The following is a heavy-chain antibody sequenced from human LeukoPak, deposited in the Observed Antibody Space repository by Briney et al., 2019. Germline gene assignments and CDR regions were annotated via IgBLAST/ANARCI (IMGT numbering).Heavy chain of an antibody. CDR1: GFTFSSYG. CDR2: IWYDGSNK. Sequence: GRSLRLSCAASGFTFSSYGLHWVRQAPGKGLEWVAVIWYDGSNKYYADSVKGRFTISRDDSKNTLYLQMNSLRAEDTAVYYRARAGNFDSGGYYYGIDYWGQGTLVTVSS. D-gene: IGHD3-22*01. V-gene: IGHV3-33*01. J-gene: IGHJ4*02. CDR3: ARAGNFDSGGYYYGIDY.